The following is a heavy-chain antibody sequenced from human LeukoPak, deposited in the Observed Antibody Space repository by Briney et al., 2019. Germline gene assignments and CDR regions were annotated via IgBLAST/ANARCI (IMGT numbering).Heavy chain of an antibody. Sequence: SETLSLTCTVSGGSISSYYWSWIRQPPGKGLEWIGNIYYSGSTNYNPSLKSRVTISVDTSKNQFSLKLSSVTAADTAVYYCARGGDGYNQDAFDIWGQGTMVTVSS. CDR1: GGSISSYY. V-gene: IGHV4-59*01. D-gene: IGHD5-24*01. J-gene: IGHJ3*02. CDR3: ARGGDGYNQDAFDI. CDR2: IYYSGST.